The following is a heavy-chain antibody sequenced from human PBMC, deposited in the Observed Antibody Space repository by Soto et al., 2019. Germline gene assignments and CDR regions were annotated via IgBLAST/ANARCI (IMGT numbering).Heavy chain of an antibody. D-gene: IGHD6-19*01. Sequence: SETLSLTCTVYVGSISSYYWSWIRQPPGKGMEWIWYIYYIGSANYNPSLTSRVTISLDPSKNQISLTLTSLPSVYAAFYFCVSDIHPRISTGWFPNSHFESWGQGVLVTVSS. CDR3: VSDIHPRISTGWFPNSHFES. CDR2: IYYIGSA. CDR1: VGSISSYY. J-gene: IGHJ4*02. V-gene: IGHV4-59*01.